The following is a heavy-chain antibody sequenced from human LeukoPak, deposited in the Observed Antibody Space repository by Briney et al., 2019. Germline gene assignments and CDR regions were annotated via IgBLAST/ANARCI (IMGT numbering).Heavy chain of an antibody. V-gene: IGHV3-30*02. CDR1: GFTFSTYA. J-gene: IGHJ4*02. Sequence: GGSLRLSCAASGFTFSTYAMHWVRQAPGKGLEWVAFIWPDGSKKYYADSVKGRFAISRENSKNTVYLQMNDLRPEDTALYFCAKISSSAESNFDYWGQRTLLTVSS. D-gene: IGHD6-25*01. CDR2: IWPDGSKK. CDR3: AKISSSAESNFDY.